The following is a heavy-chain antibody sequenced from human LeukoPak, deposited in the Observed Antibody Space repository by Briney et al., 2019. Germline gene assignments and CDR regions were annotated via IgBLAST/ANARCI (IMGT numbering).Heavy chain of an antibody. J-gene: IGHJ2*01. Sequence: ASVKVSCKASGYTFTSYYMHWVRQAPGQGLEWMGIINPSGGSTSYAQKFQGRVTMTRDTSTSTVYMELSSLRSEDTAVYYCARDALPPFVGDGPNWYFDLWGRGTLVTVSS. CDR2: INPSGGST. D-gene: IGHD3-10*01. CDR1: GYTFTSYY. CDR3: ARDALPPFVGDGPNWYFDL. V-gene: IGHV1-46*01.